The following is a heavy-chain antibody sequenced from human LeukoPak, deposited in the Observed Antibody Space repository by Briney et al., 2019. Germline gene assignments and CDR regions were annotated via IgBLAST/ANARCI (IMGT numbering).Heavy chain of an antibody. V-gene: IGHV4-59*08. D-gene: IGHD1-26*01. CDR1: GGSISSYY. CDR3: ARHDRNSGNYYDFDY. J-gene: IGHJ4*02. Sequence: PSETLSLTCTVSGGSISSYYWSWIRQPPGKGLEWIAYIYYSGSTNYNPSLKSRVTVSVDMSKNQFSLKLTPVTAADTAVYYCARHDRNSGNYYDFDYWGQGILVTVSS. CDR2: IYYSGST.